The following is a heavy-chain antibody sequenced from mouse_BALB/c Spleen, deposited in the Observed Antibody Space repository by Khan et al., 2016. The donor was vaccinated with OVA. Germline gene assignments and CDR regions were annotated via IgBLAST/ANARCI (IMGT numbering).Heavy chain of an antibody. CDR2: IWGDGST. V-gene: IGHV2-3*01. J-gene: IGHJ4*01. D-gene: IGHD2-3*01. CDR1: GFSLTNYG. CDR3: SKWGDGSTYAMDY. Sequence: QVQLKESGPGLVAPSQILSITCTVSGFSLTNYGVNWVRQPPGKGLEWLGVIWGDGSTNYHSALISRLSISKDNSKSQVFLKLNSLQTDDTATYCCSKWGDGSTYAMDYWGQGTSVTVSS.